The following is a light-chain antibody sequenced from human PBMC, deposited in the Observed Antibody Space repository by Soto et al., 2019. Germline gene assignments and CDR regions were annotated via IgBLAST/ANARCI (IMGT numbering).Light chain of an antibody. CDR2: DAS. CDR3: QQRFNWPRFT. J-gene: IGKJ2*01. CDR1: QSVSSY. V-gene: IGKV3-11*01. Sequence: EIVLTQSPATLSLSPGERATLSCRASQSVSSYLAWYQQQPGQAPRLLIYDASNRATGIPARFSGGGSGTDFTLTISSPEPEDFAVYYCQQRFNWPRFTFGQGTKLEIK.